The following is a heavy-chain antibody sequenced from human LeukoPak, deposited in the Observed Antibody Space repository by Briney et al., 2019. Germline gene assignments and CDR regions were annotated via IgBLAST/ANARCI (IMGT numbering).Heavy chain of an antibody. CDR3: ARLSRGWYDY. J-gene: IGHJ4*02. D-gene: IGHD6-19*01. CDR1: GGSISSSSYY. Sequence: SETLSLTCTVSGGSISSSSYYWGWIRQPPGKGLEWIGSIYYSGSIYYNPSHKRRVTISVDTSKNQFSLKLSSVNAADTAVYYCARLSRGWYDYWGQGTLVTVSS. CDR2: IYYSGSI. V-gene: IGHV4-39*07.